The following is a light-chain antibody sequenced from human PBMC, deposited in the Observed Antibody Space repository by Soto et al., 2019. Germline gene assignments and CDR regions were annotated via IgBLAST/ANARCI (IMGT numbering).Light chain of an antibody. Sequence: QSVLTQPPSVSGSPGQSVTISCTGTSSDVGYYNRVSWYQQPPGTAPKLLIYEVSNRPSGVPDRFSGSKSGNTASLTISGLQAEDEADYFCCSYTGSSSSYVFGTGTKVTVL. CDR2: EVS. V-gene: IGLV2-18*02. CDR3: CSYTGSSSSYV. J-gene: IGLJ1*01. CDR1: SSDVGYYNR.